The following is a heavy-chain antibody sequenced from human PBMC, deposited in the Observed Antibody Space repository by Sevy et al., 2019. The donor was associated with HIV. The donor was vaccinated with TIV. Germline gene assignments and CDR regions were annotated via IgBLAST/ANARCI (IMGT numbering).Heavy chain of an antibody. CDR2: IKSKTDGGTT. V-gene: IGHV3-15*01. Sequence: GGSLRLSCAASGFTFSNAWMSWVRQAPGKGLEWVGRIKSKTDGGTTDYAAPVKGRFTISRDDSKNTLYLQMNSLKTADTAVYYCTTERGYCSSTSCYFRWYYYYYYMDVWGKGTTVTVSS. J-gene: IGHJ6*03. CDR3: TTERGYCSSTSCYFRWYYYYYYMDV. CDR1: GFTFSNAW. D-gene: IGHD2-2*01.